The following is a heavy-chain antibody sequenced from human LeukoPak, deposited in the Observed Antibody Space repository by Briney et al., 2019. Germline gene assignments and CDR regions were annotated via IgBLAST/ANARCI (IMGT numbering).Heavy chain of an antibody. D-gene: IGHD6-13*01. V-gene: IGHV1-69*13. CDR3: ARDRGLAAAGEYYFDY. Sequence: ASVKVSCKASGGTFSSYAISWVRQTPGQGLEWMRGIIPIFGTANYAQKFQGRVTITADESTSTAYMELSSLRSEDTAVYYCARDRGLAAAGEYYFDYWGQGTLVTVSS. J-gene: IGHJ4*02. CDR1: GGTFSSYA. CDR2: IIPIFGTA.